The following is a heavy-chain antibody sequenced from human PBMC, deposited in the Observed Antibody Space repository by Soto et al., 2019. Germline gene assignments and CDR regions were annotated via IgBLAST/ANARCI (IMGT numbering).Heavy chain of an antibody. CDR1: GGSISSGGYY. Sequence: QVQLQESGPGLVKPSQTLSLTCTVSGGSISSGGYYWSWIRQHPGKGLEWIGYIYYSGSTYYNPSLKSRVTISVDTSKNQFSLKLSSVTAADTAVYYCARGLSGYDYGDLHFDYWGQGTLVTVSS. CDR3: ARGLSGYDYGDLHFDY. V-gene: IGHV4-31*03. J-gene: IGHJ4*02. CDR2: IYYSGST. D-gene: IGHD5-12*01.